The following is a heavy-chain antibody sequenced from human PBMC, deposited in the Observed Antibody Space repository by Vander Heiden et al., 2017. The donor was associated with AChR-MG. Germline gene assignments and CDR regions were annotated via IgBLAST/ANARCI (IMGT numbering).Heavy chain of an antibody. CDR1: GGSITSSSHY. D-gene: IGHD3-10*01. CDR3: ARASYGSGIL. CDR2: FYYGGRT. V-gene: IGHV4-39*01. Sequence: QLQLQASGPGRVKPSETLSLTCTVPGGSITSSSHYWGWIRQPPGKGLEWIGTFYYGGRTYYNPSLKSRVTISVDTSKNQFSLKLNSVTAADTAVYYCARASYGSGILWGQGTLVTVSS. J-gene: IGHJ4*02.